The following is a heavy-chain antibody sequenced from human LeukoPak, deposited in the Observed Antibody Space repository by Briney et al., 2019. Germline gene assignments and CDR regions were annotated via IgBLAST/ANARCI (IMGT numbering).Heavy chain of an antibody. D-gene: IGHD3-10*01. CDR1: GGTFSSYA. V-gene: IGHV1-69*05. J-gene: IGHJ4*02. CDR2: IIPIFGIA. Sequence: SVKVSCKASGGTFSSYAISWVRQAPGQGLEWMGRIIPIFGIANYAQKFQGRVTITTDESTSTAYMELSSLRSEDTAVYYCARDPNPYSGEGDYWGQGTLVTVSS. CDR3: ARDPNPYSGEGDY.